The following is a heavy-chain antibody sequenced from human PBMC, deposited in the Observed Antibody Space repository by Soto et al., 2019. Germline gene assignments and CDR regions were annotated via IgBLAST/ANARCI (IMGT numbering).Heavy chain of an antibody. CDR1: GYTFTSYA. CDR3: AGGTYYYDSSGYYP. Sequence: ASVKVSCKASGYTFTSYAMHWVRQAPGQRLEWMGWINAGNGDTKYSQKFQGRVTITRDTSASTAYMELSSLRSEDTAVYYCAGGTYYYDSSGYYPWGQGTMVTVSS. J-gene: IGHJ3*01. V-gene: IGHV1-3*01. D-gene: IGHD3-22*01. CDR2: INAGNGDT.